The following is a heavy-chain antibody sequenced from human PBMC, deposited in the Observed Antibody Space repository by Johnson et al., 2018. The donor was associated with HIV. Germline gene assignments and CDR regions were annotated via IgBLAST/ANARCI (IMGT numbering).Heavy chain of an antibody. Sequence: VQLVESGGGLVQPGGSLRLSCAASGVTLRNYWMHWVRQAPGKGLVWVSRINSDGSSPSYADSVKGRFTISRDNAKNTLYLQMNSLRVEDTAVYFCAGYHISGYYYDAFDMWGQGTMVTVSS. CDR1: GVTLRNYW. D-gene: IGHD3-22*01. J-gene: IGHJ3*02. CDR2: INSDGSSP. V-gene: IGHV3-74*02. CDR3: AGYHISGYYYDAFDM.